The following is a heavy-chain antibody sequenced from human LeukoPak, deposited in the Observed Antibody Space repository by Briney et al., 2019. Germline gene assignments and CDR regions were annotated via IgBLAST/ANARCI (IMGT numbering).Heavy chain of an antibody. CDR2: IYTSGST. V-gene: IGHV4-61*02. CDR1: GGSISSGSYY. D-gene: IGHD2-2*01. CDR3: AVTIDCSSTSCYAGYYYMDV. Sequence: SQTLSLTCTVSGGSISSGSYYWSWIRQPAGKGLEWIGRIYTSGSTNYNPSLKSRVTISVDTSKNQLSLKLSSVTAADTAVYYCAVTIDCSSTSCYAGYYYMDVWGKGTTVTVSS. J-gene: IGHJ6*03.